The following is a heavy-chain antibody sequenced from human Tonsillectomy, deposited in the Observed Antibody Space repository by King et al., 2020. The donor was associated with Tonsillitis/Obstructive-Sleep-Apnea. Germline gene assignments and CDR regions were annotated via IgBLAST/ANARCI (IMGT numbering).Heavy chain of an antibody. J-gene: IGHJ2*01. V-gene: IGHV1-2*02. Sequence: QLVQSGAEVKKPGASVKVSCKASGYTFTGYYMHWVRQAPGQGLEWMGWINPNSGGPNYAQKFQGRVTMTRDTSISTAYMELSRLRSDDTAVYYCARDLNTHWYFDLWGRGTLVTVSS. CDR1: GYTFTGYY. CDR3: ARDLNTHWYFDL. CDR2: INPNSGGP.